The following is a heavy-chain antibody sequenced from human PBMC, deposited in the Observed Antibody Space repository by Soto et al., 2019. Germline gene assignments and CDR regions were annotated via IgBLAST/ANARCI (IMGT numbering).Heavy chain of an antibody. D-gene: IGHD3-3*01. CDR3: AGDFASKTQFWEIYGMDV. CDR2: INPSGGST. J-gene: IGHJ6*02. Sequence: ASVKVSCKASGYTFTSYDMSWVRQAPGQGLEWMGIINPSGGSTSYAQKFRGRVTMTRDTSTSTVYMELRSLRSEDTAVYYCAGDFASKTQFWEIYGMDVWGQGTTVTVSS. V-gene: IGHV1-46*01. CDR1: GYTFTSYD.